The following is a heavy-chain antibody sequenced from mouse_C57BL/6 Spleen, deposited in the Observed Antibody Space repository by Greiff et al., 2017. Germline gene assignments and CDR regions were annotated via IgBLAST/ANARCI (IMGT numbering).Heavy chain of an antibody. Sequence: VQLQQSGPGLVQPSQSLSITCTVSGFSLTSYCVHWVRQSPGKGLEWLGVIGSGGSTDYNAAFISRLSISKDNSKSQVSFRMSSLQADDTAMYYCARNGDYDWIAYWGQGTLVTVSA. V-gene: IGHV2-2*01. CDR1: GFSLTSYC. D-gene: IGHD2-13*01. CDR2: IGSGGST. CDR3: ARNGDYDWIAY. J-gene: IGHJ3*01.